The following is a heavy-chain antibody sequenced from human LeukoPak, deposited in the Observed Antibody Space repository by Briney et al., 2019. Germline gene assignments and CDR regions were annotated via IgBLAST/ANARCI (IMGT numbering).Heavy chain of an antibody. V-gene: IGHV4-61*02. CDR3: ARDVWGYCSGGSCYYMDV. J-gene: IGHJ6*03. D-gene: IGHD2-15*01. CDR2: IYTSGST. CDR1: GGSISSGSYY. Sequence: SETLSLTCTVSGGSISSGSYYWSWIRQPAGKGLEWIGRIYTSGSTNYNPSLKSRVTISVDTSKNQFSLKLSSVTAADTAVYYCARDVWGYCSGGSCYYMDVWGKGTTVTISS.